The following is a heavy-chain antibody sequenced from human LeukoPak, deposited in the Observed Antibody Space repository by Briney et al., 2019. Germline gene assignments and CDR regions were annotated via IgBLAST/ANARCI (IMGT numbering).Heavy chain of an antibody. CDR2: LSRSGIGT. J-gene: IGHJ3*02. V-gene: IGHV3-23*01. D-gene: IGHD2-2*01. Sequence: GGSLRLSCAASGFTYRLFTMSGLREAPGKGLYWVSALSRSGIGTYYADSVKGRFHLSRDNSKNTLFLQMNSLRAEDTAVYYCAKGITSCLIWGQGAMVTVSS. CDR3: AKGITSCLI. CDR1: GFTYRLFT.